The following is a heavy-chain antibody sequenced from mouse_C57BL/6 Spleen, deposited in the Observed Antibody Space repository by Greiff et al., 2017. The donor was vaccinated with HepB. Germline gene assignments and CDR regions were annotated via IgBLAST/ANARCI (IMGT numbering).Heavy chain of an antibody. CDR1: GFTFSDYG. CDR3: ARRRDGYYAMDY. Sequence: DVMLVESGGGLVQPGGSLKLSCAASGFTFSDYGMAWVRQAPRKGPEWVAFISNLAYSIYYADTVTGRFTISRENAKNTLYLEMSSLRSEDTAMYYCARRRDGYYAMDYWGQGTSVTVSS. D-gene: IGHD2-3*01. V-gene: IGHV5-15*04. J-gene: IGHJ4*01. CDR2: ISNLAYSI.